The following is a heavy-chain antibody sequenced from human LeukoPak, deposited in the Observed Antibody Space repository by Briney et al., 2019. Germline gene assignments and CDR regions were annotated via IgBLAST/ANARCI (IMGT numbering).Heavy chain of an antibody. CDR2: ISSSSSTI. V-gene: IGHV3-48*01. J-gene: IGHJ3*02. CDR1: GFTFSSYS. D-gene: IGHD6-19*01. Sequence: PGGSLRLSCAASGFTFSSYSMNWVRQAPGKGLEWVSYISSSSSTIYYADSVKGRFTISRDNAKNSLYLQMNSLRAEDTAVYYCARAGAVAGDDAFDIWGQGTMVTVSS. CDR3: ARAGAVAGDDAFDI.